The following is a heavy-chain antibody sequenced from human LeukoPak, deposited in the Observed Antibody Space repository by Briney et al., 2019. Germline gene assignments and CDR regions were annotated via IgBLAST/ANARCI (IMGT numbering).Heavy chain of an antibody. CDR2: ISSRSSYI. D-gene: IGHD6-13*01. Sequence: GGSLRLSCAASGFTFSTYTMSWVRQAPGKGVEWVSCISSRSSYIYYADSVKGRFTISRDNAKNSLYLQVSSLRAEDTAVYYCARTYSSSSWYNDAFDIWGQGTMVTVSS. J-gene: IGHJ3*02. CDR3: ARTYSSSSWYNDAFDI. CDR1: GFTFSTYT. V-gene: IGHV3-21*01.